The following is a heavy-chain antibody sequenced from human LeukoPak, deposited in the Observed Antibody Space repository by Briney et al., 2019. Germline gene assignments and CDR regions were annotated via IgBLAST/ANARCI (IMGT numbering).Heavy chain of an antibody. Sequence: GGSLRLSCAASGFTFSSYGMHWVRQAPGKGLEWVGRIKSKTDGGTTDYAAPVKGRFTISRDDSKNTLYLQMNSLKTEDTAVYYCTTDRHQPYYDFWSGFSPFDYWGQGTLVTVSS. J-gene: IGHJ4*02. V-gene: IGHV3-15*01. CDR2: IKSKTDGGTT. CDR1: GFTFSSYG. CDR3: TTDRHQPYYDFWSGFSPFDY. D-gene: IGHD3-3*01.